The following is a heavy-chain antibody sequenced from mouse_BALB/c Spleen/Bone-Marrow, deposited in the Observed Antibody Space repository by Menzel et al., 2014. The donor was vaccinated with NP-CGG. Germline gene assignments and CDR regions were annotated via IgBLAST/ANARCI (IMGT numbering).Heavy chain of an antibody. Sequence: EVKLVESGGGLVQPGGSLKLSCAASGFTFSSYTMSWVRQTPEKRLEWVAYISNGGGSTYYPDTVKGRFTISRDNAENTLYLQMSSLKSEDTAMYYCARHGYYGSRAMDYWSRGTSVTVSS. J-gene: IGHJ4*01. CDR3: ARHGYYGSRAMDY. D-gene: IGHD1-1*01. CDR2: ISNGGGST. V-gene: IGHV5-12-2*01. CDR1: GFTFSSYT.